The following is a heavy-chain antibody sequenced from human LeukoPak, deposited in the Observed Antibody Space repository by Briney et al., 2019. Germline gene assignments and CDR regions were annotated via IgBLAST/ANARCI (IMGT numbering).Heavy chain of an antibody. CDR2: ISWNSGSI. J-gene: IGHJ6*03. Sequence: GRSLRLSCAASGFTFDDYAMHWVRQAPGKGLEWVSGISWNSGSIGYADSVKGRFTISRDNAKNTLYLQMNSLRAEDTAVYYCARVETQYYDILTGYYNRMYYYYMDVWGKGTTVTVSS. D-gene: IGHD3-9*01. CDR3: ARVETQYYDILTGYYNRMYYYYMDV. V-gene: IGHV3-9*01. CDR1: GFTFDDYA.